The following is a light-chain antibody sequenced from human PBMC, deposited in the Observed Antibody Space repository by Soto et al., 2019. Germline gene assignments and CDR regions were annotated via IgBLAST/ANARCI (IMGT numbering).Light chain of an antibody. CDR2: GAS. Sequence: EILLTQSPGTLSLSPGEKATLSCRASQSVRSSYLAWYQQKPGQAPRILIYGASTRDTGIPARFSGSGSGTEFTLTISSLQSEDFSVYYCQQYNNWPRTFGQGTKVDIK. CDR3: QQYNNWPRT. V-gene: IGKV3-15*01. J-gene: IGKJ1*01. CDR1: QSVRSSY.